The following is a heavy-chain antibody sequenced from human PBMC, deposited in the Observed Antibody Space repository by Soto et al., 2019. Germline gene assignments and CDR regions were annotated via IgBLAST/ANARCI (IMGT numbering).Heavy chain of an antibody. V-gene: IGHV1-2*04. J-gene: IGHJ6*02. Sequence: ASVKVSCKASGYTFTGYYMHWVRQAPGQGLEWMGWINPNSGGTNYAQKFQGWVTMTRDTSISTAYMELSRLRSDDTAVYYCAMGISIAAAGIDYYYGMDVWGQGTTVTVSS. CDR2: INPNSGGT. CDR1: GYTFTGYY. D-gene: IGHD6-13*01. CDR3: AMGISIAAAGIDYYYGMDV.